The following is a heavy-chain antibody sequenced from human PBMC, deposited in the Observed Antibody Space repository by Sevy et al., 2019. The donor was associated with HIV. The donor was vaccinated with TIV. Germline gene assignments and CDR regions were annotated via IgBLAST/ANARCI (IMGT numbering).Heavy chain of an antibody. D-gene: IGHD2-21*01. J-gene: IGHJ4*02. V-gene: IGHV3-30*02. CDR2: IQYDGSNK. Sequence: GGSLRLSCAASGFSFSSYGMHWVRQAPGKGLEWMSYIQYDGSNKDYADSVKGRFTISRDKSKNTLYLQMNSLRVEDTAVFSCEKEGGGEGGDHWGQGTLVTVSS. CDR3: EKEGGGEGGDH. CDR1: GFSFSSYG.